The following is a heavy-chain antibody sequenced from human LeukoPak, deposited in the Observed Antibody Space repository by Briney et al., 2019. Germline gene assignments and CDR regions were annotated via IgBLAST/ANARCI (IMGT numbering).Heavy chain of an antibody. CDR1: GFTFSNFY. Sequence: NPGGSLRLSCAASGFTFSNFYMSWIRQAPGKGLEYISYVSGSNTVMHYADSVKGRFTISRDNAKKSLYLQMDSLRAEDTAVYYCARAGIRRDGYNFLHYWGQGTLVSVSS. CDR2: VSGSNTVM. V-gene: IGHV3-11*01. J-gene: IGHJ4*02. D-gene: IGHD5-24*01. CDR3: ARAGIRRDGYNFLHY.